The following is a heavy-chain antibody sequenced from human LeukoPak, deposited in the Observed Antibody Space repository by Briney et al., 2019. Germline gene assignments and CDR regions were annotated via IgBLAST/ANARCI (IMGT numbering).Heavy chain of an antibody. CDR3: AKHGENYYGSGSYAY. Sequence: PGRSLRLSCVASGFTFSNYDMHWIRQAPDKGLEWVAVISYDGSNKYSADSVKGRFTISRDNSKNTLYLEMNSLRAEDTAVYYCAKHGENYYGSGSYAYWGQGTLVTVSS. CDR1: GFTFSNYD. D-gene: IGHD3-10*01. J-gene: IGHJ4*02. CDR2: ISYDGSNK. V-gene: IGHV3-30*18.